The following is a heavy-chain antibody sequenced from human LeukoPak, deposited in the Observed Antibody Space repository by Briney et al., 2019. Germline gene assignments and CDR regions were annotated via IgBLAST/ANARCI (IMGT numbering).Heavy chain of an antibody. V-gene: IGHV1-2*02. J-gene: IGHJ3*02. CDR3: VKLQYDFWSAFEI. Sequence: ASVNVSYKASRYTFTVNYIQWVRQAPGQGLEWMGWINPRSGGTNYAQKFQGRVTITRDTSITTAYMELSSLRSDDTAVYYCVKLQYDFWSAFEIWGQGTMVTVSS. D-gene: IGHD3-3*01. CDR2: INPRSGGT. CDR1: RYTFTVNY.